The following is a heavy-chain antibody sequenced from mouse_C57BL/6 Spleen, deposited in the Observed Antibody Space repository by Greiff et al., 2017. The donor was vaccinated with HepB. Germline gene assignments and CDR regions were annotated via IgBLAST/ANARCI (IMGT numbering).Heavy chain of an antibody. V-gene: IGHV1-9*01. Sequence: LVEPGASVKLSCKATGYTFTGYWIEWVKQRPGHGLEWIGEILPGSGSTNYNEKFKGKATFTADTSSNTAYMQLSSLTTEDSAIYYCARKHYYSNYQAWFAYWGQGTLVTVSA. D-gene: IGHD2-5*01. J-gene: IGHJ3*01. CDR3: ARKHYYSNYQAWFAY. CDR1: GYTFTGYW. CDR2: ILPGSGST.